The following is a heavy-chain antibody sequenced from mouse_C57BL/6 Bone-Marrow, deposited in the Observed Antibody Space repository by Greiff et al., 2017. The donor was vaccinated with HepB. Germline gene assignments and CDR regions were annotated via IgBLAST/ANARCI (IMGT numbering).Heavy chain of an antibody. CDR2: IDPADSYT. J-gene: IGHJ3*01. Sequence: QVQLQQPGAELVMPGASVKLSCKASGYTFTSYWMHWVKQRPGQGLEWIGEIDPADSYTNYNQKFKGKSTLTVDKSSSTAYMQLSSLTSEDSAVYYCARVGDGSPAWFAYWGQGTLVTVSA. CDR1: GYTFTSYW. V-gene: IGHV1-69*01. D-gene: IGHD2-3*01. CDR3: ARVGDGSPAWFAY.